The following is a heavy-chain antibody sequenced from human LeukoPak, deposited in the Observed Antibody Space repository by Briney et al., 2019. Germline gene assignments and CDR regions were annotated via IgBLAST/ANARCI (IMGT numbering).Heavy chain of an antibody. CDR2: ISSSSSTI. CDR1: GFTFSSYS. V-gene: IGHV3-48*01. CDR3: ARDYSYSSSWDYYYYGMDV. J-gene: IGHJ6*02. D-gene: IGHD6-13*01. Sequence: GGSLRLSCAASGFTFSSYSMNWVRQAPGKGLEWVSYISSSSSTIYYADSVKGRFTISRDNAKNSLYLQMNSLRAEDTAVYYCARDYSYSSSWDYYYYGMDVWGQGTTVTVSS.